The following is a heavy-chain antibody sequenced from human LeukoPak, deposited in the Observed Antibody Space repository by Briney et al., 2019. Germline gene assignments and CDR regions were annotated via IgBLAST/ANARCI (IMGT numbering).Heavy chain of an antibody. Sequence: ASVKVSCKASGYTFTSYGISWVRQAPGQGLEWMGWISAYNGNTNYAQKLQGRVTMTTDTSTSTAYMELRSLRSDDTAVYYCARDESSCVMTTVTTYDYWGQGTLVTVSS. J-gene: IGHJ4*02. CDR1: GYTFTSYG. CDR3: ARDESSCVMTTVTTYDY. CDR2: ISAYNGNT. D-gene: IGHD4-17*01. V-gene: IGHV1-18*01.